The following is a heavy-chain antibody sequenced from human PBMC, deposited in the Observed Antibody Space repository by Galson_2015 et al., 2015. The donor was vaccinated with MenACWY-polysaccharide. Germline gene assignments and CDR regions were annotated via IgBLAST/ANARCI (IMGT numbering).Heavy chain of an antibody. CDR2: IYYDGSNK. CDR3: ARDRTSRYIDV. CDR1: GFTFRNHG. J-gene: IGHJ6*03. Sequence: SLRLSCAAFGFTFRNHGMHWVRQAPGKGLKWVAVIYYDGSNKYYADSVKGRFTISRDNSKNTLDLQMNSLRGEDTGVYYCARDRTSRYIDVWGKGTTVIVSS. D-gene: IGHD1-7*01. V-gene: IGHV3-33*01.